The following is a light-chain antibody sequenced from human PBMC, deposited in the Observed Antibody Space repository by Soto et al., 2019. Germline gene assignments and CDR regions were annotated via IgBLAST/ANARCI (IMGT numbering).Light chain of an antibody. V-gene: IGKV1-12*01. CDR2: AAS. CDR3: QQTTSFPLT. J-gene: IGKJ4*01. Sequence: DIQMTQSPSFVSASVGDRVTITCRASQVISSWLAWYQHKPGRAPKLLIHAASSLESGVPSRFSGSGSGTDFTLTISSLQPEDFATYYCQQTTSFPLTFGGGTKVEIK. CDR1: QVISSW.